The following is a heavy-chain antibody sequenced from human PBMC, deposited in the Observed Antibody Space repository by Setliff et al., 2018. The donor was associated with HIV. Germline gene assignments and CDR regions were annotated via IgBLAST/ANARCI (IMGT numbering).Heavy chain of an antibody. CDR2: ISGSGGNT. CDR3: AKDKSYHDYIWGSSVLAY. D-gene: IGHD3-16*01. V-gene: IGHV3-23*01. J-gene: IGHJ4*02. CDR1: GFTFMNYA. Sequence: PGGSLRLSCAASGFTFMNYAMSWVRQAPGKGLAWVSTISGSGGNTYYADSVKGRFTISRDNSKNTLFLQMNSLRPEDTAIYYCAKDKSYHDYIWGSSVLAYWGQGTLVTVSS.